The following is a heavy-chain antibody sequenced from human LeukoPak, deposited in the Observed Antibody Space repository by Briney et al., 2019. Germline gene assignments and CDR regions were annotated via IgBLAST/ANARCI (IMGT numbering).Heavy chain of an antibody. D-gene: IGHD4/OR15-4a*01. Sequence: ASVKVSCKASGYTFTGYYIHWVRQAPGQGLEWMGRINPNSGGTNFAQRFQGRVTITRDTSITTSYMVLTSLRSDDTAVYYCATTFDYGDFYWGQGTLVTVSS. J-gene: IGHJ4*02. V-gene: IGHV1-2*06. CDR1: GYTFTGYY. CDR2: INPNSGGT. CDR3: ATTFDYGDFY.